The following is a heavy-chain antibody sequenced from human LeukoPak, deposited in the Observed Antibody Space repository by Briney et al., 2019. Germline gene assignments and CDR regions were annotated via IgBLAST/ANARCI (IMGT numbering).Heavy chain of an antibody. J-gene: IGHJ4*02. CDR1: GYTFTSYG. Sequence: GASVKVSCKASGYTFTSYGISWVRQAPGQGLEWMGGIIPIFGTANYAQKFQGRVTITADESTSTAYMELSSLRSEDTAVYYCARAYGSGSYFDYWDQGTLVTVSS. CDR3: ARAYGSGSYFDY. D-gene: IGHD3-10*01. CDR2: IIPIFGTA. V-gene: IGHV1-69*13.